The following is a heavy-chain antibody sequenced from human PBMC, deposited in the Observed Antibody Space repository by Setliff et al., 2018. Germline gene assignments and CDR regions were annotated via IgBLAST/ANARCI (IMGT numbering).Heavy chain of an antibody. V-gene: IGHV4-59*08. D-gene: IGHD5-12*01. CDR1: GVSIRSYY. CDR3: AGTPALGTSWLSPFDY. J-gene: IGHJ4*02. Sequence: PSETLSLTCSVSGVSIRSYYWSWIRQPPGKGLEWIGDIFYSGSSNYNPSLQSRVTISIDTSKNQFSLKMSSVTAADTAMYYCAGTPALGTSWLSPFDYWGQGTLVTVSS. CDR2: IFYSGSS.